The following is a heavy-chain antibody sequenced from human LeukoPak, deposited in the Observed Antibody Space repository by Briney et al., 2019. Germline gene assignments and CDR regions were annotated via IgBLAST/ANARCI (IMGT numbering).Heavy chain of an antibody. Sequence: GGSLRLSRAASGFTFSDYYMSWIRQAPGKGLEWVSYISSVGSYTNYADSVKGRFTISRDNAKNSLYLQMNSLRAEDTAVYYCASPAAGTNSDYWGQGTLVTVSS. CDR3: ASPAAGTNSDY. D-gene: IGHD6-13*01. V-gene: IGHV3-11*03. CDR1: GFTFSDYY. J-gene: IGHJ4*02. CDR2: ISSVGSYT.